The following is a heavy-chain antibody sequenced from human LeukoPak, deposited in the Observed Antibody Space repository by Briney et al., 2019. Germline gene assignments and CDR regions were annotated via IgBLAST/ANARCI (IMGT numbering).Heavy chain of an antibody. CDR1: GGSISSDY. CDR3: ARIYSRGWSLDY. CDR2: MYTSGST. J-gene: IGHJ4*02. V-gene: IGHV4-4*07. D-gene: IGHD6-19*01. Sequence: PSETLSLTCTVSGGSISSDYWTWIRQSAGKGLEWIGRMYTSGSTKYSPSFESRVTMSGDASKNQFSLRLNSVTAADTAIYYCARIYSRGWSLDYWGPGTLVTVSS.